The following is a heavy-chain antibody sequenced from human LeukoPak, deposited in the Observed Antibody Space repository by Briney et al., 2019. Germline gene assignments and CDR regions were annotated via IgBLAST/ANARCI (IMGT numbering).Heavy chain of an antibody. V-gene: IGHV4-39*07. Sequence: SETLSLTCTVSGGSISSSSYYWGWIRQPPGKGLEWIGSIYYSGSTYYNPSLKSRVTISVDTSKNQFSLKLSSVTAADTAVYYCARPDYYKNWFDPWGQGTLVTVSS. D-gene: IGHD3-10*01. CDR1: GGSISSSSYY. CDR2: IYYSGST. CDR3: ARPDYYKNWFDP. J-gene: IGHJ5*02.